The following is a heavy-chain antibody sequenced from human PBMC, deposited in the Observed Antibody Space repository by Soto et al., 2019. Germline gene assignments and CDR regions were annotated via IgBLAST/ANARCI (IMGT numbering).Heavy chain of an antibody. J-gene: IGHJ5*02. CDR3: ARHIRRYSRRRYGDDNWFDP. CDR2: IYPVDSDT. D-gene: IGHD6-13*01. Sequence: GESLKIPCKGPGYRFTSYWIGRVRQLPGKGLEWRGIIYPVDSDTRYSPSFQGQVTISADKSLSTAYLQWSSLNASDTGMYYRARHIRRYSRRRYGDDNWFDPGGQGTLVT. V-gene: IGHV5-51*01. CDR1: GYRFTSYW.